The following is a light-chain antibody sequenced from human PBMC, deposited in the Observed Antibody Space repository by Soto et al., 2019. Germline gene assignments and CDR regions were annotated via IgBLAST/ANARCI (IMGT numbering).Light chain of an antibody. CDR3: QQYSSSPLT. J-gene: IGKJ4*01. Sequence: EIVLTQSPGTLSLSPGERATLSCRASHSVTGTYLAWYQQKPGQAPRLLIYGASSRATGIPDRFSGSGSGTDFTLTISRLEPEDFAVYYCQQYSSSPLTFGGGTKVEIK. CDR1: HSVTGTY. V-gene: IGKV3-20*01. CDR2: GAS.